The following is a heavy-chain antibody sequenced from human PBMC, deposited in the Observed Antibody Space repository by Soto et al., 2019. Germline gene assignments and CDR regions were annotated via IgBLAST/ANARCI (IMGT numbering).Heavy chain of an antibody. CDR2: IIPIFGKA. J-gene: IGHJ5*02. CDR1: GCTFSSYA. CDR3: AREYYDSPNWFDP. Sequence: SVQVSCKASGCTFSSYAISWVRQAPGQGLEWMGWIIPIFGKAKYAQKFQGRFTITGDESASTAYMELSSLRSEDTAVYYCAREYYDSPNWFDPWGQGTLVTVSS. D-gene: IGHD3-3*01. V-gene: IGHV1-69*13.